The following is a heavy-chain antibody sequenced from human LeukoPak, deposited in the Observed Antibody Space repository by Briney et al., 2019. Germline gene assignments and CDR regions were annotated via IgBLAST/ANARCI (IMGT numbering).Heavy chain of an antibody. V-gene: IGHV4-34*01. D-gene: IGHD3-3*01. CDR1: GFTFSSYA. Sequence: GSLRLSCAASGFTFSSYAMSWVRQSPGKGLEWIGEINHSGNTNYNPSLKSRVTISVDTSKNQFSLKLTSVTAADTAVYYCASILRFIWGQGTMVTVSS. J-gene: IGHJ3*02. CDR3: ASILRFI. CDR2: INHSGNT.